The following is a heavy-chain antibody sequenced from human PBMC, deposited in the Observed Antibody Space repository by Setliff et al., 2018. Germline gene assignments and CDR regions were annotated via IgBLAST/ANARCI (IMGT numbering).Heavy chain of an antibody. CDR3: ARASRFGTIVYKGYYYMDV. CDR2: FNTNTGNP. CDR1: GYTFTTYA. D-gene: IGHD3-10*01. V-gene: IGHV7-4-1*02. Sequence: ASVKVSCKTSGYTFTTYAISWMRQAPGQGLEWMGWFNTNTGNPSYAQDFTGRFVFSLDTSVSTAYLQISSLKAEDTAVYYCARASRFGTIVYKGYYYMDVWGKGTTVTVSS. J-gene: IGHJ6*03.